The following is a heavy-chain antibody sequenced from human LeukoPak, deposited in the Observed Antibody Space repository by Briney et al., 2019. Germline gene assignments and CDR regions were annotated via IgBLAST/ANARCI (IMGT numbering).Heavy chain of an antibody. D-gene: IGHD2-15*01. V-gene: IGHV3-53*01. CDR2: IYSGGST. CDR1: GFTVSSNY. J-gene: IGHJ2*01. CDR3: ARSGWYFDL. Sequence: GGSLRLSCAASGFTVSSNYMSWVPQAPGKGLEGVSVIYSGGSTYYADSVKGRFTISRDNAKNLLYLQMNSLSAEDTAVYYCARSGWYFDLWGRGTLVTVSS.